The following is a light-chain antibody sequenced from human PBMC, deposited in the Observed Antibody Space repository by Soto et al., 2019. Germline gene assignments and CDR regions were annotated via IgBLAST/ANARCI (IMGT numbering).Light chain of an antibody. J-gene: IGKJ5*01. CDR3: QQRSTWPPIT. Sequence: EIVLTQSPGTLSLSPWERATLSCRASQSVSNNYLAWYQQKPGQAPRLLIYGASNRATGIPDRFSGSGSGTDFTLTISSPEPEDFAVYYCQQRSTWPPITFGQGTRLEIK. CDR1: QSVSNNY. V-gene: IGKV3D-20*02. CDR2: GAS.